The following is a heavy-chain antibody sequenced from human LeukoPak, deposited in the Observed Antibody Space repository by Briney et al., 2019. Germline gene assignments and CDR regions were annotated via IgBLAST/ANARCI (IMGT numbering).Heavy chain of an antibody. V-gene: IGHV4-61*01. CDR3: ATRRVGATFDC. J-gene: IGHJ4*02. CDR2: ISYSGST. CDR1: GGSVNSGSSY. D-gene: IGHD1-26*01. Sequence: SETLSLTCTVSGGSVNSGSSYWSWIRQPPGKGLEWIGCISYSGSTNYNPSLRSRVTMSLDTSKNQFSLTLSSVTAADTAVYFCATRRVGATFDCWGQGTLVTVSS.